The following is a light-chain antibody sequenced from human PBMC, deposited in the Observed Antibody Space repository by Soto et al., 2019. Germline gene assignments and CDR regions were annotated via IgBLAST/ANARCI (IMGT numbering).Light chain of an antibody. CDR3: QQADSFPPT. J-gene: IGKJ1*01. CDR2: AAS. Sequence: DIQMTQSPSSVSASVGDRVTITCRASQDINSGLAWYQQKPGKAPKLLIYAASSLQTGVPSRFSGSGSGTDFTLTINSLQPEDLATYYCQQADSFPPTFGQGTKVEIK. CDR1: QDINSG. V-gene: IGKV1-12*01.